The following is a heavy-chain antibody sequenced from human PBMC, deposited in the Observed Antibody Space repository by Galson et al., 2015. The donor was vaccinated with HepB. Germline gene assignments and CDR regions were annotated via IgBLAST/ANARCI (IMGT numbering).Heavy chain of an antibody. Sequence: SVKVSCKASGGTFSSYAISWVRQAPGQGLEWMGGIIPIFGIANYAQKFQGGVTITADKSTSTANMELSSLRSEDTAIYYCATTYCGGDCYSPNYYYGMDVWGQGTTVTV. J-gene: IGHJ6*02. CDR1: GGTFSSYA. D-gene: IGHD2-21*02. CDR3: ATTYCGGDCYSPNYYYGMDV. V-gene: IGHV1-69*10. CDR2: IIPIFGIA.